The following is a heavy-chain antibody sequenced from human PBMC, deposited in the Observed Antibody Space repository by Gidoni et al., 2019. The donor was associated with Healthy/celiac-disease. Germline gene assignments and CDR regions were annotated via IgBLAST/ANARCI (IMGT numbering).Heavy chain of an antibody. CDR2: INHSGST. D-gene: IGHD6-19*01. CDR3: ARGAGLATPFDY. Sequence: QVQLQQWGAGLLKPSETLSLTCAVYGGSFSGYYWSWIRQPPGKGLEWIGEINHSGSTNYNPSLKSRVTISVDTSKNQFSLKLSSVTAADTAVYYCARGAGLATPFDYWGQGTLVTVSS. CDR1: GGSFSGYY. J-gene: IGHJ4*02. V-gene: IGHV4-34*01.